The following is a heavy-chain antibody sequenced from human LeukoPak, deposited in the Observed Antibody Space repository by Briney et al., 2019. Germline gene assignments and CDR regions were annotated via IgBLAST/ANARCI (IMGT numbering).Heavy chain of an antibody. Sequence: SETLPLTCTVSGGSISSSSYYWGWIRQPPGKALEWLGSIYYSGSTYYNPSLKSRVTISVDTSKNQFSLKLSSVTAADTAVYYCARRKAYYYGSGNERFDPWGQGTLVTVSS. CDR3: ARRKAYYYGSGNERFDP. CDR1: GGSISSSSYY. J-gene: IGHJ5*02. CDR2: IYYSGST. V-gene: IGHV4-39*01. D-gene: IGHD3-10*01.